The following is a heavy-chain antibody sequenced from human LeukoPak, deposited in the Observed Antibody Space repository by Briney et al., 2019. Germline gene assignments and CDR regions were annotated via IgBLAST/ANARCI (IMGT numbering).Heavy chain of an antibody. CDR2: VSNSGAGT. V-gene: IGHV3-23*01. J-gene: IGHJ4*02. D-gene: IGHD3-22*01. CDR3: VRVGTDSIGSYPDY. Sequence: GGSLRLSCAASGFTFSNYAMSWVRQAPGKGLEWVSTVSNSGAGTYYADSVKGRFTISRDNSKNTLYLQMNSLRAEDTAIYYCVRVGTDSIGSYPDYWGQGTLVTVTS. CDR1: GFTFSNYA.